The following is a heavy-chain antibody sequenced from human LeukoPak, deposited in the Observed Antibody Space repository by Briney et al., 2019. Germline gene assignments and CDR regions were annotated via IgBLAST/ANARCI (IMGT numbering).Heavy chain of an antibody. CDR1: GFTFSSYA. CDR2: ISYDGTNK. CDR3: ARDPLYFDSPAGIDY. V-gene: IGHV3-30*09. D-gene: IGHD3-22*01. J-gene: IGHJ4*02. Sequence: GGSLRLSCAASGFTFSSYAMHWVRQAPGKGLEWVAVISYDGTNKYYADSVKGRFAISRDNSKNTLYLQMNSLRAEDTAVYYCARDPLYFDSPAGIDYWGQGTLVTVSS.